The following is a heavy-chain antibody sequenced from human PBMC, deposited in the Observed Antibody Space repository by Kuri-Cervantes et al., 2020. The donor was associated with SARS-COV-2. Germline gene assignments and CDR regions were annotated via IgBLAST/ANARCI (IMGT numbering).Heavy chain of an antibody. J-gene: IGHJ5*02. CDR2: FDPEDGET. D-gene: IGHD3-3*01. CDR3: ARSVREYDFWSGYPNWFDP. CDR1: GYTLTELS. Sequence: ASVKVSCKVSGYTLTELSMHWVRQAPGKGLEWMGGFDPEDGETIYAQKFQGRVTMTEDTSTDTAYMELRSLRSDDTAVYYCARSVREYDFWSGYPNWFDPWGQGTLVTVSS. V-gene: IGHV1-24*01.